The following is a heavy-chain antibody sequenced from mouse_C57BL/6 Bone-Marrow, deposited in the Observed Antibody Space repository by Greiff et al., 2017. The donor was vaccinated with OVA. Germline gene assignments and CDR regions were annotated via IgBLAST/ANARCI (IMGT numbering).Heavy chain of an antibody. D-gene: IGHD2-5*01. J-gene: IGHJ1*03. CDR3: ARYPYSNPWYFDV. Sequence: QVQLQQPGTELVKPGASVKLSCKASGYTFTSYWMHWVKQRPGQGLEWIGNINPSNGGTNYNEKFKSKATLTVDKSSSTAYMQLSSLTSEDSAVYYGARYPYSNPWYFDVWGTGTTVTVSS. V-gene: IGHV1-53*01. CDR1: GYTFTSYW. CDR2: INPSNGGT.